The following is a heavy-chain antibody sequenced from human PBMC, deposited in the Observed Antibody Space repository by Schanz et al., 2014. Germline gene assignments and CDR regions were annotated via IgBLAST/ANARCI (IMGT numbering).Heavy chain of an antibody. Sequence: QVQLQESGPGLVKPSETLSLTCTVSGGSISSYYWSWIRQPAGKGLEWIGRIFTSGSTDYNPSLKSRVTMSVDTSKTQFSLRLSSVTAADTAAYYCATWSGTRLFHNWGQGTLVTVSS. CDR2: IFTSGST. D-gene: IGHD1-7*01. CDR1: GGSISSYY. J-gene: IGHJ4*02. CDR3: ATWSGTRLFHN. V-gene: IGHV4-4*07.